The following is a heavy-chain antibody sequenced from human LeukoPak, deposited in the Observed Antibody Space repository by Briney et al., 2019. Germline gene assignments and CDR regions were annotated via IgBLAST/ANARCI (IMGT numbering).Heavy chain of an antibody. CDR1: GGSVSSYY. CDR2: IYTSGGT. CDR3: ARGHHYYYYMDV. Sequence: SGTLSLTCTVSGGSVSSYYWTWIRQPPGKGLEWIGYIYTSGGTNYNPSLSSRVTISVDTSKNQFSLILSSMTAADTAVYYCARGHHYYYYMDVGGKGTTVTVSS. J-gene: IGHJ6*03. V-gene: IGHV4-4*09.